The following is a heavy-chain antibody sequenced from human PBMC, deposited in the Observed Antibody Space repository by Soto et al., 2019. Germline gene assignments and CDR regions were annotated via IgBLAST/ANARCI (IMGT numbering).Heavy chain of an antibody. J-gene: IGHJ5*02. CDR2: IYVTGTT. Sequence: SDTLSLTCTVSGASISGFYWSWIRKSAGKGLEWIGRIYVTGTTDYNPSLKSRVMMSVDTSKKQFSLKLRSVTAADTAVYYCAWYGTKTFWDWFAPWGQG. CDR3: AWYGTKTFWDWFAP. CDR1: GASISGFY. V-gene: IGHV4-4*07. D-gene: IGHD6-13*01.